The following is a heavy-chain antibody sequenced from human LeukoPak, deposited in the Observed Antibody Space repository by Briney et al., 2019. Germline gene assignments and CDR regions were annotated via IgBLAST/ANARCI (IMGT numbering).Heavy chain of an antibody. D-gene: IGHD3-22*01. CDR1: GFTFSSYG. J-gene: IGHJ4*02. CDR2: IRYDGSKK. CDR3: AKELRYYDSSGYCDDY. Sequence: GGSLRLSCAASGFTFSSYGMHWVRQAPGKGLEWVAFIRYDGSKKYYADSVKGRFTISRDNSKNTLYLQMNSLRAEDAAVYYCAKELRYYDSSGYCDDYWGQGTLVTVSS. V-gene: IGHV3-30*02.